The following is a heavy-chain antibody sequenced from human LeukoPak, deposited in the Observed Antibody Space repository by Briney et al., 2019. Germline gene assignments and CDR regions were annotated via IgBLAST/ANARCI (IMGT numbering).Heavy chain of an antibody. D-gene: IGHD3-16*02. Sequence: ASVKVSCKASGYTFTSYVMYWVGQPPGKGLGGMGWINAGNGNTKYSQKFQGRVTITRDTSASTAYMELSSLRSEDTAVYYCARGRSVYPRYFDFWGQGTLVTVSS. J-gene: IGHJ4*02. V-gene: IGHV1-3*01. CDR2: INAGNGNT. CDR3: ARGRSVYPRYFDF. CDR1: GYTFTSYV.